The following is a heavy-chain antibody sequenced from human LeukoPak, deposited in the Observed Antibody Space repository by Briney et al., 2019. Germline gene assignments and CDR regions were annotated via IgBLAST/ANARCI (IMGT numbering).Heavy chain of an antibody. CDR2: IYYSGST. Sequence: PSETLSLTCTVSGGSISSYYWSWIRQPPGKGLEWIGYIYYSGSTYYNPSLKSRVTISVDTSKNQFSLKLSSVTAADTAVYYCARPYYGDYWYFDLWGRGTLVTVSS. CDR1: GGSISSYY. CDR3: ARPYYGDYWYFDL. D-gene: IGHD4-17*01. J-gene: IGHJ2*01. V-gene: IGHV4-59*06.